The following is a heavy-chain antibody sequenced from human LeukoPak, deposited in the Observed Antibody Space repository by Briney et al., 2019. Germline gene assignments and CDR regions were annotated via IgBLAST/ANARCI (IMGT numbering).Heavy chain of an antibody. D-gene: IGHD3-16*02. Sequence: GGSLRLSCAASGFTFSSYAMSWVRQAPGKGLEWVSAFSGSGGSTYYADSVKGRFTISRDNSKNTLYLQMNSLRAEDTAVYYCAKDLWGASYHYWGQGTLVTVSS. CDR3: AKDLWGASYHY. CDR1: GFTFSSYA. J-gene: IGHJ4*02. V-gene: IGHV3-23*01. CDR2: FSGSGGST.